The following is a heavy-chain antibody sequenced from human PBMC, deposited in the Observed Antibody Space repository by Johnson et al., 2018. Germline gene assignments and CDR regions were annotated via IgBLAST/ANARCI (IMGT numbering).Heavy chain of an antibody. Sequence: QVQLVESGGGVVQPGRSLRLSCAASGFTFSSYAMHWVRQAPGKGLEWVAVISYDGSNKYYADSVKGRFTISSDNSKNTLYLQMNSLRAEDTAVYYCAGGYYDGSRGYYRDDAFDSWGQWTMVTFSS. CDR3: AGGYYDGSRGYYRDDAFDS. D-gene: IGHD3-22*01. V-gene: IGHV3-30-3*01. CDR2: ISYDGSNK. CDR1: GFTFSSYA. J-gene: IGHJ3*02.